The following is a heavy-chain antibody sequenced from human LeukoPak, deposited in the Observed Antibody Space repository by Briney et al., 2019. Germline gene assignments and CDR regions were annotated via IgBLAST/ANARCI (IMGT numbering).Heavy chain of an antibody. CDR2: INWNSGSI. CDR3: AKGLGIVGDHYGVDY. V-gene: IGHV3-9*01. Sequence: GGSLRLSCAASGFTFDDYAMHWVRQAPGKGLEGVSGINWNSGSIGYGDSVKGRFTISRDNSKNTLYLQMNSLRAEDTAVYYCAKGLGIVGDHYGVDYWGQGTLVTVSS. CDR1: GFTFDDYA. D-gene: IGHD1-26*01. J-gene: IGHJ4*02.